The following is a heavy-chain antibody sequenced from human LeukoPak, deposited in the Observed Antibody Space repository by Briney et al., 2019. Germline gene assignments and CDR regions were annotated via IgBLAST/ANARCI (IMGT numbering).Heavy chain of an antibody. Sequence: GGSLRLSCAASGFTLSTASMNWVRQAPGKGLEWISYIDKSSNPIYYADSVKGRFTISRDSAKNSLYLQMNSLRAEDTAVYYCADNLSRWGQGTLVTVSS. D-gene: IGHD1-1*01. J-gene: IGHJ4*02. CDR2: IDKSSNPI. CDR3: ADNLSR. V-gene: IGHV3-48*04. CDR1: GFTLSTAS.